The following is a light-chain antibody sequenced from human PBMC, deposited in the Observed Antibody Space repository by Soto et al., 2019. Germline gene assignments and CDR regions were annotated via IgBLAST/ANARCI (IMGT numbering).Light chain of an antibody. CDR1: SSNIGGNT. CDR2: GYD. J-gene: IGLJ1*01. Sequence: HSVLTQPPSASGTPGQRVTISCSTSSSNIGGNTVNWYQQVPGTAPKLLIYGYDQRPSGVPDRVSGSKSGTSASLAISGLQSGDEADYYCAVWDASLNGDVFGTGKKVT. V-gene: IGLV1-44*01. CDR3: AVWDASLNGDV.